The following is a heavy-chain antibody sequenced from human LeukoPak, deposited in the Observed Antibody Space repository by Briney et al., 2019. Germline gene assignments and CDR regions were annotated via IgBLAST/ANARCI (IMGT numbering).Heavy chain of an antibody. D-gene: IGHD5-24*01. V-gene: IGHV1-69*06. Sequence: SVKVSCKASGGTFSSYAISWVRQPPGQGLEWMGRMSPIFDTTNYAQKFQGRVTITADKSMSTDYMELSSLRSEDTALYYCARSGDGYTYYFDYWGQGTLVTVSS. CDR3: ARSGDGYTYYFDY. J-gene: IGHJ4*02. CDR2: MSPIFDTT. CDR1: GGTFSSYA.